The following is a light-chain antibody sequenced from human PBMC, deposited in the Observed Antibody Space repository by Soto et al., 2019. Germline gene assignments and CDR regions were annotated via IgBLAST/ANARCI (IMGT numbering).Light chain of an antibody. CDR2: DAS. CDR3: QQFVSSPLT. Sequence: EVVMTQSPATLSLSPGERATLSCRASQSVGSYLAWYQHKPGQAPRLLISDASNRATGIPARFSGSGSETDFTLTISRLEPEDFAVYYCQQFVSSPLTFGGGTKV. J-gene: IGKJ4*01. V-gene: IGKV3-11*01. CDR1: QSVGSY.